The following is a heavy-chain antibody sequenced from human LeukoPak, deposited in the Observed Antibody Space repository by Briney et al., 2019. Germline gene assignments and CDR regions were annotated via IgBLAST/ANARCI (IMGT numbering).Heavy chain of an antibody. J-gene: IGHJ4*02. Sequence: ASVKVSCKASGYTFTGYYMHWVRQAPGQGLEWMGWINPNSGGTNYAQKLQGRVTMTRDTSISTAYMELSRLRSDDTAVYYCARGTHNYYGSGSSTDYWGQGTLVTVSS. CDR2: INPNSGGT. CDR1: GYTFTGYY. V-gene: IGHV1-2*02. D-gene: IGHD3-10*01. CDR3: ARGTHNYYGSGSSTDY.